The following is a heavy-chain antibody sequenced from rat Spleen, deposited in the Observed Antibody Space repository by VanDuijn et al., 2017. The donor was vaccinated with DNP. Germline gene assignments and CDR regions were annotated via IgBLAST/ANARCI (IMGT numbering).Heavy chain of an antibody. J-gene: IGHJ4*01. V-gene: IGHV3-1*01. D-gene: IGHD1-10*01. CDR1: AYSITTNY. CDR3: ARYITTGAMDA. Sequence: EVQLQESGPGLVKPSQSLSLTCSVTAYSITTNYWGWIRKFPGNKMEWVGHLSYSGSTSYNPSLKSRISITRDTSKNQFFLHLNSVTTEDTATYYCARYITTGAMDAWGQGTSVTVSS. CDR2: LSYSGST.